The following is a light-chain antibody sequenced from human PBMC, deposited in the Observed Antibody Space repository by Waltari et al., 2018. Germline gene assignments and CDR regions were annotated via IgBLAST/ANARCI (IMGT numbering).Light chain of an antibody. J-gene: IGKJ3*01. CDR3: QQHDNSPFT. V-gene: IGKV1-33*01. CDR1: QGISNW. Sequence: DIQMTQSPSSLSASVGDRVTITCRASQGISNWLAWYQQKPGKAPKLLIYSATNLTTVVPSRFSGSGSRTDFTLTISSLQPEDIATYYCQQHDNSPFTFGPGTKLDIK. CDR2: SAT.